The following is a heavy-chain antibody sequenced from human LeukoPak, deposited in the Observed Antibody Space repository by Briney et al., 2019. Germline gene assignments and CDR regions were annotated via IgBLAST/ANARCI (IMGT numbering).Heavy chain of an antibody. J-gene: IGHJ3*02. V-gene: IGHV3-23*01. Sequence: GGSLRLSCAASGFTFSSYAMGWVRQAPGKGLEWVSAISGSGGSTYYADSVKGRFTISRDNSKNTLYLQMNSLRAEDAAVYYCAKADYGDYEGDAFDIWGQGAMVTVSS. CDR2: ISGSGGST. CDR1: GFTFSSYA. D-gene: IGHD4-17*01. CDR3: AKADYGDYEGDAFDI.